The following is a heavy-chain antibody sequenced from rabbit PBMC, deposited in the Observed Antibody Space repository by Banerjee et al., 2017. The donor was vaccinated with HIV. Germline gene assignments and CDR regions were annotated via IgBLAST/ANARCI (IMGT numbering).Heavy chain of an antibody. CDR1: GFSFSNNYY. Sequence: QSLEESGGDLVKPGASLTLTCTASGFSFSNNYYMCWVRQAPGKGLEWIACIYDGSSGSTYYASWAKGRFTISKTSSTTVTLQMTSLTAADTATYFCARFDDWRDYNLWGQGTLVTVS. J-gene: IGHJ3*01. D-gene: IGHD2-1*01. V-gene: IGHV1S40*01. CDR3: ARFDDWRDYNL. CDR2: IYDGSSGST.